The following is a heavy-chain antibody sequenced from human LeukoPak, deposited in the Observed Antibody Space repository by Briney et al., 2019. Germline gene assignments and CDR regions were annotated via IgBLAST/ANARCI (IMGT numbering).Heavy chain of an antibody. CDR3: ARAEKAVTGTLDS. V-gene: IGHV4-59*01. Sequence: SETLSLTCTVSGDSISNYYWSWIRQSPGKELEGIGYMYNRGSTIYNPSLNSRVPISTATSKTQFSLRLTSVTAADTAVYCARAEKAVTGTLDSWGQGTLITVSS. J-gene: IGHJ4*02. CDR1: GDSISNYY. D-gene: IGHD6-19*01. CDR2: MYNRGST.